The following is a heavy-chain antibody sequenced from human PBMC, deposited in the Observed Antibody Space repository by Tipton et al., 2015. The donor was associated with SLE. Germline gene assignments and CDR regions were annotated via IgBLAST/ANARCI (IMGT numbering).Heavy chain of an antibody. D-gene: IGHD3-10*01. V-gene: IGHV4-39*07. J-gene: IGHJ4*02. CDR1: GGSVTSSYY. CDR3: AREGIRAFDY. Sequence: PGLVKPSETLSLTCTVSGGSVTSSYYWGWIRQPPGKGLEWIGNIYYSGYTYYNPSLKSRVTMSVDTSKNQLSLKLSSVTAADTAVYYCAREGIRAFDYWGQGILVTVSS. CDR2: IYYSGYT.